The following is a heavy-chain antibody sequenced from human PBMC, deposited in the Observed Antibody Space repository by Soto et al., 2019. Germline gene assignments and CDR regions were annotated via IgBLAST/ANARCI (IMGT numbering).Heavy chain of an antibody. CDR3: ARLARSGSRPYYYGMDV. CDR2: INHSGST. Sequence: SETLSLTYAVYGGSFSGYYWSWIRQPPGKGLEWIGEINHSGSTNYNPSLKSRVTISVDTSKNQFSLKLSSVTAADTAVYYCARLARSGSRPYYYGMDVWGQGTTVTVSS. V-gene: IGHV4-34*01. J-gene: IGHJ6*02. D-gene: IGHD3-10*01. CDR1: GGSFSGYY.